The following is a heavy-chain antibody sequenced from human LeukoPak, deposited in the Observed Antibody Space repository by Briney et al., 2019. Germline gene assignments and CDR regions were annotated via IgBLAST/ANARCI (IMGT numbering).Heavy chain of an antibody. D-gene: IGHD6-19*01. CDR1: GFTFSSYA. CDR2: ISGSDDNT. J-gene: IGHJ5*02. V-gene: IGHV3-23*01. Sequence: PGGSLRLSCAASGFTFSSYAMSWVRQAPGKGLEWVSAISGSDDNTYYADSVKGRFTISRDSSKNTLYLEMNSLRAEDTAVYYCARQSSGSWTWFDPWGQGTLVTVSS. CDR3: ARQSSGSWTWFDP.